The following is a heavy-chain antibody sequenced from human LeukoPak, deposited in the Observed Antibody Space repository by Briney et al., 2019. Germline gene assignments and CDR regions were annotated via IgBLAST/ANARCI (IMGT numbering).Heavy chain of an antibody. CDR1: GFTFTTYW. CDR3: ANLGPPGRDHYLES. J-gene: IGHJ4*02. CDR2: IHQVGSSK. V-gene: IGHV3-7*01. D-gene: IGHD5-24*01. Sequence: PGGSLRLSCAASGFTFTTYWMGWVRQAPGKGPEGVANIHQVGSSKYFVDSVKGRFIISRDNAKNSLYLQMNSLRDEDTAVYYCANLGPPGRDHYLESWGQGTLVTVSS.